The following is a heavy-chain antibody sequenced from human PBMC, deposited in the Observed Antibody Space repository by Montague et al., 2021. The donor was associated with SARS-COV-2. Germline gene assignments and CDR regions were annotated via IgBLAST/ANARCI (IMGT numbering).Heavy chain of an antibody. CDR1: GGSISSSSYY. CDR3: ARQPVLRYVGWLPWFGGMDV. J-gene: IGHJ6*02. Sequence: SETLSLTCTVSGGSISSSSYYWGWIRQPPGKGLEWIGSIYYSGSTYYNPSLKSRVTISVDMSKNQFSLKLSSVTAADTAVYYCARQPVLRYVGWLPWFGGMDVWGQGTTVTVSS. V-gene: IGHV4-39*01. D-gene: IGHD3-9*01. CDR2: IYYSGST.